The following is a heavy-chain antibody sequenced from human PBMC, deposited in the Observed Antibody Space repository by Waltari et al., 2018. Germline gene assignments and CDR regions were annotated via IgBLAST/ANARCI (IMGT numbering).Heavy chain of an antibody. CDR2: IYWDDDK. D-gene: IGHD2-15*01. V-gene: IGHV2-5*02. CDR3: TRMGVAATFRFDV. J-gene: IGHJ5*02. CDR1: GFSLSTSGLG. Sequence: QVTLKESGPALVKPTQTLTLTCTFSGFSLSTSGLGVGWIRQPSRKTLEWLAQIYWDDDKRYSTSLKSRLTISKDTSRNQVVLTMTNMDPLDTATYYCTRMGVAATFRFDVWGPGVLITVSS.